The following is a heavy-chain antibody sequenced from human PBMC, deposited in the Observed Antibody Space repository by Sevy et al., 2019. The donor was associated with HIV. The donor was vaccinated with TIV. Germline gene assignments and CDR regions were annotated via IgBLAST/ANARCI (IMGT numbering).Heavy chain of an antibody. Sequence: GGSLRLACSASGFTFDDYTMHWVRLAPGKGLEWVSLLSWDGGSTYYADSVKGRFTISRDNSKNSLYLQMYSLKIEDTALYYCAKDRGFDYGMDVWGQGTTVTVSS. CDR1: GFTFDDYT. D-gene: IGHD3-3*01. V-gene: IGHV3-43*01. J-gene: IGHJ6*02. CDR3: AKDRGFDYGMDV. CDR2: LSWDGGST.